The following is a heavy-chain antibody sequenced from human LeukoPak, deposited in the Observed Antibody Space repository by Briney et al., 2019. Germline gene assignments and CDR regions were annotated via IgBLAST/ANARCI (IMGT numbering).Heavy chain of an antibody. CDR2: IYTSGST. D-gene: IGHD3-22*01. CDR1: GGSISSYY. V-gene: IGHV4-4*07. Sequence: PSETLSLTCTVSGGSISSYYWSWIRQPAGKGLEWIGRIYTSGSTNYSPSLKSRVTISVDTSKNQFSLKLSSVTAADTAVYYCARGYYYDSSGYPDAFDIWGQGTMVTVSS. J-gene: IGHJ3*02. CDR3: ARGYYYDSSGYPDAFDI.